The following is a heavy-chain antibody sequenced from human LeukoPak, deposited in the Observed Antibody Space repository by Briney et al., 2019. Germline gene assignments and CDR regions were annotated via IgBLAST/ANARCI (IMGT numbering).Heavy chain of an antibody. Sequence: GGSLRLSCAASGFTFSLYAMNRVRQAPGKGLEWISYINDDSSDIHYAGSVRGRFTISRDDARKTLYLQLSSLRVEDTAVYYCARDTFQPGLIDSWGQGTLVTVSS. CDR2: INDDSSDI. D-gene: IGHD2-2*01. CDR1: GFTFSLYA. CDR3: ARDTFQPGLIDS. V-gene: IGHV3-21*05. J-gene: IGHJ4*02.